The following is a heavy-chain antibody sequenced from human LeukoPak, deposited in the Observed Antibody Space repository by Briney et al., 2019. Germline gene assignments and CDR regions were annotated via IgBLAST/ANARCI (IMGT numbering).Heavy chain of an antibody. Sequence: ASVNVSCKASGYTFTNYGIDWVRQAPGQGLEWMGWISPYNGNTNYAQRLQGRVTMTTDTSTTTAYMELRSLRSEDTAVYYCARVGVQRYDYYDSSGYAYWGQGTLVTVSS. CDR2: ISPYNGNT. CDR1: GYTFTNYG. D-gene: IGHD3-22*01. V-gene: IGHV1-18*01. J-gene: IGHJ4*02. CDR3: ARVGVQRYDYYDSSGYAY.